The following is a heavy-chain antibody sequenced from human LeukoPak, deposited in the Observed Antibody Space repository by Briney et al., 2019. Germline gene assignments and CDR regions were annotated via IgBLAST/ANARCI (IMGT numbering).Heavy chain of an antibody. J-gene: IGHJ3*02. V-gene: IGHV4-59*01. CDR2: IYYSGST. Sequence: SETLSLTCTVSGGSISSYYWSWIRQPPGKGLEWIGYIYYSGSTNYNPSLKSRVTISVDTSKNQFSLKLSSVTAADTAVYYCARDVVSGTPGFDIWGQGTMVTVSS. CDR1: GGSISSYY. CDR3: ARDVVSGTPGFDI. D-gene: IGHD1-14*01.